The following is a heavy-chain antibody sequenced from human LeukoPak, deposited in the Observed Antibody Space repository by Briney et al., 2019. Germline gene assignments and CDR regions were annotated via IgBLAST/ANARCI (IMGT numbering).Heavy chain of an antibody. V-gene: IGHV3-7*04. CDR3: AKDTAYSSSWYFFDY. Sequence: GGSLRLSCAASGFTFSSYWMSWVRQAPGKGLEWVANIKQDGSEKYYVDSVKGRFTISRDNSKNTLYLQMNSLRAEDTAVYYCAKDTAYSSSWYFFDYWGQGTLVTVSS. D-gene: IGHD6-13*01. CDR1: GFTFSSYW. J-gene: IGHJ4*02. CDR2: IKQDGSEK.